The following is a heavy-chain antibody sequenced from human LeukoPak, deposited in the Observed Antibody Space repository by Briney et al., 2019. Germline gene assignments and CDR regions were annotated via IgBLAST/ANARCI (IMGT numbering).Heavy chain of an antibody. CDR2: ISGSGGST. CDR3: AKYPGVGTKYYYSYGMDV. Sequence: PGGSLRLSCAASGFTFSSYAMSWVRQAPGKGLEWVSAISGSGGSTYYADSVKGRFTISRDNSKNTLYLQMNSLTADDTAVYYCAKYPGVGTKYYYSYGMDVWGQGTTVTVSS. J-gene: IGHJ6*02. V-gene: IGHV3-23*01. CDR1: GFTFSSYA. D-gene: IGHD1/OR15-1a*01.